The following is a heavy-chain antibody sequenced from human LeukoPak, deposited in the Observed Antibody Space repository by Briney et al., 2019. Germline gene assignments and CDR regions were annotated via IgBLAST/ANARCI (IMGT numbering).Heavy chain of an antibody. D-gene: IGHD6-13*01. Sequence: PGGSLLLSCAASGFTFSSYSMNWVRQAPGKGLEWVSSISSSSSYIYYADSVKGRFTISRDNAKNSLYLQMNSLRAEDTAVYYCARDGVYSSSWYGEDYYYYMDVWGKGTTVTVSS. V-gene: IGHV3-21*01. CDR1: GFTFSSYS. J-gene: IGHJ6*03. CDR3: ARDGVYSSSWYGEDYYYYMDV. CDR2: ISSSSSYI.